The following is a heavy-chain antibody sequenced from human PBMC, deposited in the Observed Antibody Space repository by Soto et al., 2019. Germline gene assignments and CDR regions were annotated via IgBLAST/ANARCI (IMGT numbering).Heavy chain of an antibody. CDR2: IIPIFGTT. CDR3: ATGIVPGSAYNHYYYGMDV. CDR1: GGTFNSYA. D-gene: IGHD1-1*01. Sequence: QVQLVQSGAAVKMPGSSVKVSCKASGGTFNSYAIDWVRQAPGQGLEWMGGIIPIFGTTNYPQKLQGRVKLTADESTRTAYMELSTPRSADTAAYYCATGIVPGSAYNHYYYGMDVWGQGTTVTVSS. J-gene: IGHJ6*02. V-gene: IGHV1-69*12.